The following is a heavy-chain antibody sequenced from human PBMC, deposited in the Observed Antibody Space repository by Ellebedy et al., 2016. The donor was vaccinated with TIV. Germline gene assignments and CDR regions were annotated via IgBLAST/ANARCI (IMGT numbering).Heavy chain of an antibody. CDR2: INPNSGGT. Sequence: AASVKVSCKASGYTFTDYYLHWVRQAPGQGLEWLGWINPNSGGTNFAQKFQGWVTLTRDTTITTAYMELSSLTSDDTATAVFYCARGGSSNCYEAFDFWGQGTLVTASS. CDR3: ARGGSSNCYEAFDF. V-gene: IGHV1-2*04. D-gene: IGHD6-13*01. J-gene: IGHJ4*02. CDR1: GYTFTDYY.